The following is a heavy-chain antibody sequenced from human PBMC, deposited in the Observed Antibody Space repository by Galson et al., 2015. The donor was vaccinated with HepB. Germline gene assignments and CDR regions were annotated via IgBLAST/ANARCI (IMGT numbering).Heavy chain of an antibody. CDR1: GSTFTSYA. CDR3: ARDQTKSVTAAGN. CDR2: INAGNGNT. V-gene: IGHV1-3*01. Sequence: SVKVSCKASGSTFTSYAMHWVRQAPGQRLEWMGWINAGNGNTKYSQKFQGRVTITRDTSASTAYMELSSLRSEDTAVYYCARDQTKSVTAAGNWGQGTLVTVSS. D-gene: IGHD6-13*01. J-gene: IGHJ4*02.